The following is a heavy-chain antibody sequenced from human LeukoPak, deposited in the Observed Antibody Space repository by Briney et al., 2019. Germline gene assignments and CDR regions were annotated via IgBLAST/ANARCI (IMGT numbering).Heavy chain of an antibody. CDR1: GGSISSDNYH. D-gene: IGHD4-23*01. Sequence: SETLSLTCTVSGGSISSDNYHWSWIRQPAWKGLEWIGRIYTSGSTNYNPSLKSRVTISVDTSKNQFSLKLSSVTATDTAVYYCARVFGGPVSRGFDPWGQGTLVIVSS. J-gene: IGHJ5*02. V-gene: IGHV4-61*02. CDR3: ARVFGGPVSRGFDP. CDR2: IYTSGST.